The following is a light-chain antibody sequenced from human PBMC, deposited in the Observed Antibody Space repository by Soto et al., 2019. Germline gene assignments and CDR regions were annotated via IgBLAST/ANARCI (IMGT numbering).Light chain of an antibody. CDR1: QGIRND. Sequence: AIQMTQSPSSLSASVGDRVTITCRASQGIRNDLGWYQQKPGKAPKLLIYAASSLQSGVPSRFSGIGSGTDFTLTISSLQPEDFATYYCRQDYNYPRTFGQVTKVEIK. CDR3: RQDYNYPRT. J-gene: IGKJ1*01. CDR2: AAS. V-gene: IGKV1-6*01.